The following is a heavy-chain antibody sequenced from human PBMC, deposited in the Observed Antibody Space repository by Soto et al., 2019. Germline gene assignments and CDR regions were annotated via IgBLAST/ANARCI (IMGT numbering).Heavy chain of an antibody. V-gene: IGHV1-69*01. J-gene: IGHJ3*02. CDR2: IIPMFGTP. D-gene: IGHD4-17*01. CDR1: GGSVNSHA. Sequence: QVQLEQSGAEVKKAGSSVKVSCKAFGGSVNSHAISWVRQAPGQGLEWMGGIIPMFGTPTYAQKFQAGVTISAEESTSTVYLDLSSLRSEDTAVYYCASSRNVAEFNDYGGNSQGFDIWGQGTMVTVSS. CDR3: ASSRNVAEFNDYGGNSQGFDI.